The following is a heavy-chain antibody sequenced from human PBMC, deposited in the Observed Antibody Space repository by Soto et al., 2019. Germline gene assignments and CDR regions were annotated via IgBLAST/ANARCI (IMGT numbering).Heavy chain of an antibody. J-gene: IGHJ4*02. D-gene: IGHD4-17*01. Sequence: SETLSLTCAVSGGSISSGGYSWSWIRQPPGKGLEWIGYIYHSGSTYYNPSLKSRVTISVDTSKNQFSLKLSSVTAADTAVYYCASGRAVDYGDYVALFGLDYWGQGTLVTVSS. V-gene: IGHV4-30-2*02. CDR1: GGSISSGGYS. CDR2: IYHSGST. CDR3: ASGRAVDYGDYVALFGLDY.